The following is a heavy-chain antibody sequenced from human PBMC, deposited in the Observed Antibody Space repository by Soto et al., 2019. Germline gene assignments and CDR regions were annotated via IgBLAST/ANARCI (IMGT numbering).Heavy chain of an antibody. CDR3: ARGPFYVDV. V-gene: IGHV3-74*01. CDR1: GFTFSSHW. Sequence: PXGSLRLSCSASGFTFSSHWMHWVRQVPGKGLVWVSRIDSAGTSAYYADSVQGRFTISRDNAKITLYLQMNSLRAEDTALYYCARGPFYVDVRGPGPTVTVSS. D-gene: IGHD3-16*01. J-gene: IGHJ6*02. CDR2: IDSAGTSA.